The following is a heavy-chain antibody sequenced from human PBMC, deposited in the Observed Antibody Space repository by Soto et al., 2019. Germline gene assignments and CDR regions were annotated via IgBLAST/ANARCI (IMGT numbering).Heavy chain of an antibody. Sequence: SETLSLTCTVSGGSIISTFYYWGWLRQPPGRRLEWIANIHYSGETHYSPSLKSRVAISVDTSKRQFSLTLDPVTAADTAVHYCARGPDFRDHGWFDPGGQGILVTVSS. V-gene: IGHV4-39*01. D-gene: IGHD4-17*01. CDR2: IHYSGET. CDR3: ARGPDFRDHGWFDP. CDR1: GGSIISTFYY. J-gene: IGHJ5*02.